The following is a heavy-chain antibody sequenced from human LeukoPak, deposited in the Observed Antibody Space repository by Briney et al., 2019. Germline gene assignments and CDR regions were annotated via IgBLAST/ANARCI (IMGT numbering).Heavy chain of an antibody. CDR2: IYYSGST. V-gene: IGHV4-59*08. CDR1: GGSISSYY. CDR3: TRHPELYFFDY. J-gene: IGHJ4*02. D-gene: IGHD3-10*01. Sequence: SETLSLTCTVSGGSISSYYWSWIRQPPGKGLEWIGTIYYSGSTNYNPSLKSRVTISADTSKNQVSLTLSSVTAADTAVYYCTRHPELYFFDYWGQGTLVTVSS.